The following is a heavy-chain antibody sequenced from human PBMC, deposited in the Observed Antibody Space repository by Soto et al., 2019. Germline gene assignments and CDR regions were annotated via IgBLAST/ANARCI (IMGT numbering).Heavy chain of an antibody. CDR1: VGYISTYY. D-gene: IGHD3-10*01. Sequence: SETLSLTCTVSVGYISTYYWSWIRQPPGKGLEWIGYIYYSGSTNYNPSLKSRVTISVDTSKNQFSLKLNSVTAADTALFYCARARGSYYNFDYWGQGTLVTSPQ. CDR3: ARARGSYYNFDY. V-gene: IGHV4-59*01. CDR2: IYYSGST. J-gene: IGHJ4*02.